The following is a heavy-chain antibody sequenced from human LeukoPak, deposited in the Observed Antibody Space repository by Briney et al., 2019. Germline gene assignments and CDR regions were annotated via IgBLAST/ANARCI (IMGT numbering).Heavy chain of an antibody. CDR1: GYTFSGYY. J-gene: IGHJ4*02. CDR2: INPNSGGA. CDR3: ARAGPVAGYDY. V-gene: IGHV1-2*06. D-gene: IGHD6-19*01. Sequence: ASVKVPCKASGYTFSGYYLHWVRQAPGQGPEWVGRINPNSGGADYAQKFQRRVTLTRDTSNSTTYMELNSLTSDDTAVYYCARAGPVAGYDYWGQGTLVTVSS.